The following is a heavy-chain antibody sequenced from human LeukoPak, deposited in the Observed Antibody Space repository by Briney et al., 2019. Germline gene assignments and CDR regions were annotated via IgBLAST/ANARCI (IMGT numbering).Heavy chain of an antibody. V-gene: IGHV4-39*07. CDR1: GGSISSSSYY. CDR2: IYYSGST. J-gene: IGHJ3*02. D-gene: IGHD3-22*01. Sequence: SETLSLTCTVSGGSISSSSYYWGWIHQPPGKGLEWIGSIYYSGSTYYNPSLKNRVTISVDTSKNQFSLKLSPVTAADTAVYYCARDRTPVIYYDSSGFDAFDIWGQGTMVTVSS. CDR3: ARDRTPVIYYDSSGFDAFDI.